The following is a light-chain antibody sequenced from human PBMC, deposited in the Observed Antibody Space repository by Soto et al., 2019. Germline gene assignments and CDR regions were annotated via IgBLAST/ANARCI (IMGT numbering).Light chain of an antibody. CDR3: QQSGSSPWT. CDR2: GAS. Sequence: EIVLTQSPGTLSLSPGEIATLSCSASQSVSRNYLVWYQQKPGQAPRLLIYGASSRATGIPDRFSGSGSGTDFTLTISKLEPEDFAVYYCQQSGSSPWTFGQGTKVDIK. V-gene: IGKV3-20*01. CDR1: QSVSRNY. J-gene: IGKJ1*01.